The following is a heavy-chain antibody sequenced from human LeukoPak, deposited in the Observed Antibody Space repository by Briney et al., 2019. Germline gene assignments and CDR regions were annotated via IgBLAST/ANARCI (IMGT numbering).Heavy chain of an antibody. V-gene: IGHV4-39*07. CDR1: GGSISSSSYY. D-gene: IGHD2-15*01. Sequence: PSETLSLTCTVSGGSISSSSYYWGWIRQPPGKGLEWIGRIYTSGSTNYNPSLKSRVTISVDTSKNQFSLKLSSVTAADTAVYYCARDFRYCSGGSCYSEGKFDYWGQGTLVTVSS. CDR3: ARDFRYCSGGSCYSEGKFDY. CDR2: IYTSGST. J-gene: IGHJ4*02.